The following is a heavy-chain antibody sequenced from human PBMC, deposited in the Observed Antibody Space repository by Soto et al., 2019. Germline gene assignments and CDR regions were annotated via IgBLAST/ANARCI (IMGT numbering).Heavy chain of an antibody. Sequence: GASVTVSCKASGYTFTSYGISWVRQAPGQGLERMGWISAYNGNTNYAQKLQGRVTMTTDASTSTAYMELRSLRSDDTAVYYCARDTYYYGSVDYYYYGMDVWGQGTTVTVSS. D-gene: IGHD3-10*01. CDR2: ISAYNGNT. CDR3: ARDTYYYGSVDYYYYGMDV. V-gene: IGHV1-18*04. J-gene: IGHJ6*02. CDR1: GYTFTSYG.